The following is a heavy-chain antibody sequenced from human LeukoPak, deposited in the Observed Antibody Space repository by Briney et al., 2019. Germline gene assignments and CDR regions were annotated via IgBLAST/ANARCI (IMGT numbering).Heavy chain of an antibody. D-gene: IGHD5-24*01. V-gene: IGHV5-51*01. CDR3: AIGVAAITDAFDI. Sequence: GESLKISCKGSGYSFTNYWIGWVRQMPGKGLEWMGIFFPGDSDTRYSPSFQGQVTISADKSISTAYLQWSSLKASDTAMYYCAIGVAAITDAFDIWGQGTMVTVSS. CDR1: GYSFTNYW. CDR2: FFPGDSDT. J-gene: IGHJ3*02.